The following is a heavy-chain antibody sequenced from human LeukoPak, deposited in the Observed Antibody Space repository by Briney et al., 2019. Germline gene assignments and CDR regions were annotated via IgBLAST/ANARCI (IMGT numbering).Heavy chain of an antibody. CDR1: GYSFTTYW. D-gene: IGHD2-2*01. CDR3: ARRYCSSTSCHLDY. Sequence: GESLKISCKGSGYSFTTYWIGWVRQMPAKGLEWMGIIYPGDSETRYSPSFQGQVTISADRSISTAYLQWSSLKASDTAIYYCARRYCSSTSCHLDYWGQGTLVTVSS. J-gene: IGHJ4*02. V-gene: IGHV5-51*01. CDR2: IYPGDSET.